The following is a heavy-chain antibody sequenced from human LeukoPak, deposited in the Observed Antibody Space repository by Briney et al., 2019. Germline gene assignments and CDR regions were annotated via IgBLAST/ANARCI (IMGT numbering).Heavy chain of an antibody. D-gene: IGHD2-15*01. CDR2: INPNSGGT. Sequence: ASVKVSCKASGYTFTGYYMHWVRQPPGQGLEWMGWINPNSGGTNYAQKFRGRVTMTRDTSISTAYMELSRLRSDDTAVYYCARGRYCSSTRSRYCSGGSFLYFDYWGQGTLITVSS. V-gene: IGHV1-2*02. CDR3: ARGRYCSSTRSRYCSGGSFLYFDY. CDR1: GYTFTGYY. J-gene: IGHJ4*02.